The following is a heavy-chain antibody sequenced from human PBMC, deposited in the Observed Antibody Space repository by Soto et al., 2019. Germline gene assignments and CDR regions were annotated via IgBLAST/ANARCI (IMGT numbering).Heavy chain of an antibody. CDR1: GYTFTSYA. D-gene: IGHD3-3*01. V-gene: IGHV1-3*01. CDR2: INAGNGNT. CDR3: ARGSALEWLLSGSFDY. J-gene: IGHJ4*02. Sequence: ASVKVSCKASGYTFTSYAMHWVRQAPGQRLEWMGWINAGNGNTKYSQKFQGRVTITRDTSASTAYMELSSLRSEDTAVYYCARGSALEWLLSGSFDYWGQGTLVTVSS.